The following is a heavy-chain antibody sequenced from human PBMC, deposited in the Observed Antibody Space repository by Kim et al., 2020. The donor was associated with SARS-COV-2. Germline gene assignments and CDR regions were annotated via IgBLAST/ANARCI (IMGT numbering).Heavy chain of an antibody. CDR1: GFTFSSYA. CDR2: ISASGDNT. D-gene: IGHD3-3*01. V-gene: IGHV3-23*01. CDR3: AKSEVFGTPVFYGMDV. Sequence: GGSLRLSCAASGFTFSSYAMNWVRQAPGTGLEWVSVISASGDNTYYADSVKGRFTISRDNSKNTLYLQLNSLRAEDTAVYYCAKSEVFGTPVFYGMDVWGQGTTVTVSS. J-gene: IGHJ6*02.